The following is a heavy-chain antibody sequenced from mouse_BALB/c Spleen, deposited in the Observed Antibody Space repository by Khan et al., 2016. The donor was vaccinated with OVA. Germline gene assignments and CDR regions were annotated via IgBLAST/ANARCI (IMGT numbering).Heavy chain of an antibody. V-gene: IGHV2-3*01. CDR1: GFSFNDYG. CDR2: IWDEGST. CDR3: AKGGTYFGGYFDV. Sequence: QVQLKESGPGLVAPSQSLSITCTVSGFSFNDYGVSWVRQPPGKGLEWLGVIWDEGSTHYHSALRSRLSISKDNSKSQVFIKLNNLQSDDTATYYCAKGGTYFGGYFDVWDAGTTVTVSS. D-gene: IGHD2-10*01. J-gene: IGHJ1*01.